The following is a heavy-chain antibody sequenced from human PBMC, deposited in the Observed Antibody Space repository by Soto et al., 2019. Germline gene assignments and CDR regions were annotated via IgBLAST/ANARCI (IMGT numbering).Heavy chain of an antibody. V-gene: IGHV4-4*02. J-gene: IGHJ6*02. D-gene: IGHD1-26*01. CDR1: GGSISSSNW. Sequence: SETLSLTCAVSGGSISSSNWWSWVRQPPGKGLEWIGEIYHSGSTNYNPSLKSRVTISVDKSKNQFSLKLSSVTAADTAVYYCARERWQDSGSYWGSYYYYGMDVWGQGTTVTVSS. CDR3: ARERWQDSGSYWGSYYYYGMDV. CDR2: IYHSGST.